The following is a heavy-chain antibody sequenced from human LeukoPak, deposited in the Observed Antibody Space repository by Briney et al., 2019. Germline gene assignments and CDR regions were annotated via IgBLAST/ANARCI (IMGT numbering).Heavy chain of an antibody. D-gene: IGHD3-22*01. CDR2: VHYSGSS. J-gene: IGHJ4*02. CDR1: GGSISSYY. V-gene: IGHV4-59*01. Sequence: NPSETLSLTCTVSGGSISSYYWNWIRQPPGKGLEWIGYVHYSGSSNYNLSLKSRVTISVDTANNQYSLILSSVTAADTAVYYCVRDTRSYDTSGYYHFDFWGQGSLVTVSS. CDR3: VRDTRSYDTSGYYHFDF.